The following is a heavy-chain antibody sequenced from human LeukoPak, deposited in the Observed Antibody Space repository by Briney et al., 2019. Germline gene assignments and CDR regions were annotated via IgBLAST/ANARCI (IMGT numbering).Heavy chain of an antibody. J-gene: IGHJ4*02. D-gene: IGHD6-13*01. V-gene: IGHV3-7*04. CDR3: ARVAAAVPDY. Sequence: PGGSLRLPCEGSGFTFSKACMSWVRQVPGKGLEWVANIKQDGSEKSYMDSVKGRFTISRENAKTSVSLQRNDLRVEETGVNYFARVAAAVPDYWGQGTWSPSPQ. CDR1: GFTFSKAC. CDR2: IKQDGSEK.